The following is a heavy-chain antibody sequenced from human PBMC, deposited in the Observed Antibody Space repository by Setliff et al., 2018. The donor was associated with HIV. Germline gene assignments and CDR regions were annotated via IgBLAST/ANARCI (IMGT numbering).Heavy chain of an antibody. D-gene: IGHD2-2*01. V-gene: IGHV4-31*03. J-gene: IGHJ4*02. Sequence: SETLSLTCLVFGYSITNGNHWGWIRQHPGKGLEWIGYITQSGSTYYNPSLKSRATLSLGTSKNQFSLRLSSVTAADTAVYYCARGLVGSRTSLTFDYWGQGALVTVSS. CDR1: GYSITNGNH. CDR2: ITQSGST. CDR3: ARGLVGSRTSLTFDY.